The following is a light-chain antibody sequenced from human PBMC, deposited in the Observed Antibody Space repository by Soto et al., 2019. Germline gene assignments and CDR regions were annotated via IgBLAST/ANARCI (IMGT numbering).Light chain of an antibody. CDR1: QTIRNY. CDR2: DAS. CDR3: QQYGLQGT. J-gene: IGKJ1*01. Sequence: DIQTTQSPSTLSAFVGDRVTITCRASQTIRNYLAWYQQKPGKAPDLLIYDASSLENEVPSRFSGSGFGTEFTLTISSLQPDDSATYYCQQYGLQGTFGQGTKVDIK. V-gene: IGKV1-5*01.